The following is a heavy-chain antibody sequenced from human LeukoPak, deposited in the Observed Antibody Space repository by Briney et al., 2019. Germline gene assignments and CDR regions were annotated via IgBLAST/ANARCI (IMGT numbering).Heavy chain of an antibody. CDR2: IYYSGST. CDR1: GGSISSSSYY. CDR3: ARNPPRWLVDY. Sequence: SETLSLTCTVSGGSISSSSYYWGWIRQPPGKGLEWIGSIYYSGSTYYNPSLKSRVTISVDTSKNQFSLKPSSVTAADTAVYYCARNPPRWLVDYWGQGTLVTVSS. D-gene: IGHD6-19*01. V-gene: IGHV4-39*01. J-gene: IGHJ4*02.